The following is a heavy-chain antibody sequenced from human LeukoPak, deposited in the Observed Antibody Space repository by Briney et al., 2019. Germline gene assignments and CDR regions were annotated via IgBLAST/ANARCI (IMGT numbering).Heavy chain of an antibody. V-gene: IGHV4-61*02. CDR2: FHTSGST. D-gene: IGHD5/OR15-5a*01. Sequence: SQTLSLTCTVSGGSISSGSYYWSWIPQPAGKGLEWIGRFHTSGSTDYNPSLKSRVSRSVANTKNHFSLKRRSVAAAAAAVYFGARGVVSDFDYCGEGALVSVS. CDR3: ARGVVSDFDY. J-gene: IGHJ4*02. CDR1: GGSISSGSYY.